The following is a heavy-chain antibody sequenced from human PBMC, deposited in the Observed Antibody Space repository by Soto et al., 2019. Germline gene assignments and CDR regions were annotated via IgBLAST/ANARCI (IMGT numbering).Heavy chain of an antibody. J-gene: IGHJ6*02. CDR2: IKSKTDGGTT. CDR1: GFTFSTPW. CDR3: TTVSGIAARLYGMDV. Sequence: GGSLRLSCAASGFTFSTPWMRWVRQAPGKGLERVGRIKSKTDGGTTDYAAPVKGRFTISRDDSKNTLYLQMNSLKTEDTAVYYCTTVSGIAARLYGMDVWGQGTTVTVSS. V-gene: IGHV3-15*01. D-gene: IGHD6-13*01.